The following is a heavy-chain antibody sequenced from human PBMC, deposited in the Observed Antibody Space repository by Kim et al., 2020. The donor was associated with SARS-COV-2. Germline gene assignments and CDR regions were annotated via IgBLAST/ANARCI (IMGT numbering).Heavy chain of an antibody. CDR2: ITGSSSYS. Sequence: GGSLRLSCAASGFTFSNYAMNWVRQAPGKGLEWVSSITGSSSYSHFADSVKGRFTISRDNTKKSVYLQMDSLRAEDTAVYYCVRARAVPSYWFFDLWGRG. CDR1: GFTFSNYA. J-gene: IGHJ2*01. V-gene: IGHV3-21*01. D-gene: IGHD4-17*01. CDR3: VRARAVPSYWFFDL.